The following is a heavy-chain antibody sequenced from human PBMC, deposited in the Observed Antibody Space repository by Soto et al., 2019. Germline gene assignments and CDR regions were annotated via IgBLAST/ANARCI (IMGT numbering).Heavy chain of an antibody. J-gene: IGHJ6*02. CDR1: GGSFSGYS. Sequence: PSETLSLTCAVYGGSFSGYSWTWIRQPPGTGLEWIGEINHSGSTNYNPSLKSRVTISVDTSKNQFSLKLSSVTAADTAVYYCARTDNYYYYYGMDVWGQGTTVTVSS. CDR3: ARTDNYYYYYGMDV. D-gene: IGHD2-15*01. CDR2: INHSGST. V-gene: IGHV4-34*01.